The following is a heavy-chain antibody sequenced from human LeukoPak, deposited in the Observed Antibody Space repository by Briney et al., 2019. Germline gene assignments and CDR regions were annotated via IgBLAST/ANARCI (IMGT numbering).Heavy chain of an antibody. CDR3: ARGLSGRTSRYYFDY. Sequence: QTGGSLRLSCAASGFTFSSYWMHWVRQAQGKGLVWVSRINSDGSSTSYADSVKGRFTISRDNAKNSLYLQMNSLRAEDTAVYYCARGLSGRTSRYYFDYWGQGTLVTVSS. CDR1: GFTFSSYW. V-gene: IGHV3-74*01. CDR2: INSDGSST. D-gene: IGHD1-26*01. J-gene: IGHJ4*02.